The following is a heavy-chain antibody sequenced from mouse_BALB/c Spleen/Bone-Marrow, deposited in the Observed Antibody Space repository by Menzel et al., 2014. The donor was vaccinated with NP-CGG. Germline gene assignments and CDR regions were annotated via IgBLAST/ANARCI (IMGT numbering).Heavy chain of an antibody. D-gene: IGHD2-3*01. J-gene: IGHJ1*01. CDR3: ARRGYDNSYWYFGV. CDR1: GFTFSSCG. Sequence: EVKLVESGGDLVKPGGSLKLSCAASGFTFSSCGMSWVRQTPDKRLEWVATISTGGSQTYYTDSVKGRFTISRDNAKNTLYLQMSSLKSEDSAIYYCARRGYDNSYWYFGVWGAGTTVTVSS. V-gene: IGHV5-6*02. CDR2: ISTGGSQT.